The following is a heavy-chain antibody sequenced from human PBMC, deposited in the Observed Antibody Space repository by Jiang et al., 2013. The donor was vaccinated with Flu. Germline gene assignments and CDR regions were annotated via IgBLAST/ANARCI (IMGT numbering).Heavy chain of an antibody. CDR2: INPSGGST. Sequence: GAEVKKPGASVKVSCKASGYTFTSYYMHWVRQAPEQGLEWMGIINPSGGSTSYAQKFQGRVTMTRDTSTSTVYMELSSLRSEDTAVYYCARASIPITMIVVVIDYYYYYGMDVWGQGTTVTVSS. CDR1: GYTFTSYY. J-gene: IGHJ6*02. CDR3: ARASIPITMIVVVIDYYYYYGMDV. V-gene: IGHV1-46*01. D-gene: IGHD3-22*01.